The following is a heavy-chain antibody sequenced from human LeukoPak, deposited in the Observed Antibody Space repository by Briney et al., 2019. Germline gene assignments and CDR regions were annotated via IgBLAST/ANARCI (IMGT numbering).Heavy chain of an antibody. CDR2: IWYDGSNK. J-gene: IGHJ4*02. V-gene: IGHV3-33*01. CDR1: GFTFSSYG. D-gene: IGHD3-10*01. Sequence: GGSLRLSCAASGFTFSSYGMHWVRQAPGKGLEWLTDIWYDGSNKYYTDSVKGRFTISRDNSKNTLYLQMSSLRAEDTAVYYCARDSNSYGSGATIDYWGQGTLVTVSS. CDR3: ARDSNSYGSGATIDY.